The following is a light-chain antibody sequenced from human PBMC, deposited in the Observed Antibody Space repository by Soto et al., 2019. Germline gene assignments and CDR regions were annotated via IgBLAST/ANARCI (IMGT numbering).Light chain of an antibody. J-gene: IGKJ5*01. CDR1: QSVSSNY. V-gene: IGKV3-20*01. CDR3: QQDGGSPPIT. CDR2: GAS. Sequence: EIVLTQSPGTLSLSPGERAILSCRASQSVSSNYLAWYQQKPGQAPRLLILGASHRATGIPDRFSGSGSGTDFTLTISRLEPEDVAVYDCQQDGGSPPITCGQGTRLEIK.